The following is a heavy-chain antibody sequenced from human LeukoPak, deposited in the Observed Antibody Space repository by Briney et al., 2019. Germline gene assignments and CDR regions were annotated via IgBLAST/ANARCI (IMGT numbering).Heavy chain of an antibody. V-gene: IGHV4-39*01. J-gene: IGHJ4*02. Sequence: SETLSLTCTVSGGSISSSPYYWGWIRQPPGKGLEWIGNIYHSGRTHYNPSLKSRVTIFVDTSKNQFSLKLSSVTATDRAVYYCARHLTSEYSSGWYYVDYWGQGTLVTVSS. D-gene: IGHD6-19*01. CDR1: GGSISSSPYY. CDR3: ARHLTSEYSSGWYYVDY. CDR2: IYHSGRT.